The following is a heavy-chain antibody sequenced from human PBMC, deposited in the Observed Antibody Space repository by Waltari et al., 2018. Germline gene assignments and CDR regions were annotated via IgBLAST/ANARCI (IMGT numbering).Heavy chain of an antibody. D-gene: IGHD3-22*01. Sequence: QLQLQESGPGLVKPSETLSLTCTVSGGSISSSSYYWGWTRQSPGKGLEWIGSIYYSGSTYYNPSLKSRVTISVDTSKNQFSLKLSSVTAADTAVYYCASDSSGYYYHDAFDIWGQGTMVTVSS. CDR2: IYYSGST. V-gene: IGHV4-39*07. CDR3: ASDSSGYYYHDAFDI. J-gene: IGHJ3*02. CDR1: GGSISSSSYY.